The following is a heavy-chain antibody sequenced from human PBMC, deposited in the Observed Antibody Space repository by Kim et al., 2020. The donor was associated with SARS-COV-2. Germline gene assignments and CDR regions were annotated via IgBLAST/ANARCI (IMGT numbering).Heavy chain of an antibody. J-gene: IGHJ4*02. D-gene: IGHD5-12*01. CDR3: ARDLRDGYNIGVIDY. CDR1: GGSISSSNW. CDR2: IYHSGST. V-gene: IGHV4-4*02. Sequence: SETLSLTCAVSGGSISSSNWWSWVRQPPGKGLEWIGEIYHSGSTNYNPSLKSRVTISVDKSKNQFSLKLSSVTAADTAVYYCARDLRDGYNIGVIDYWGQGTLVTGSS.